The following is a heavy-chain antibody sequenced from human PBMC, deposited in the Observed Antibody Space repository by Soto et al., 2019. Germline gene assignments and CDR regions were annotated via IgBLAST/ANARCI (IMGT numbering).Heavy chain of an antibody. CDR3: AREASYGWSGESLDV. CDR2: LDQSGGT. J-gene: IGHJ6*02. CDR1: GDSLRGQS. D-gene: IGHD6-19*01. Sequence: SETLSLTCAVVGDSLRGQSWNWIRQSPGKGLGWIGELDQSGGTNYNPSLKSRAIISDXXXXXXFXLXLXXXTAADTAVYYCAREASYGWSGESLDVWGQGTTVT. V-gene: IGHV4-34*01.